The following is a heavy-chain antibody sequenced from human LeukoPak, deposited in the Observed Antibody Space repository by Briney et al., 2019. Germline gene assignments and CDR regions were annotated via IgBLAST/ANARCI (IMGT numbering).Heavy chain of an antibody. CDR2: ISYDGSNK. J-gene: IGHJ3*02. D-gene: IGHD3-10*01. CDR3: ASFWFGELSFGAFDI. V-gene: IGHV3-30*03. Sequence: GGSLRLSCAASGFTFSSYGMHWVRQAPGKGLEWVAVISYDGSNKYYADSVKGRFTISRDNAKNSLYLQMNSLRAEDTAVYYCASFWFGELSFGAFDIWGQGTMVTVSS. CDR1: GFTFSSYG.